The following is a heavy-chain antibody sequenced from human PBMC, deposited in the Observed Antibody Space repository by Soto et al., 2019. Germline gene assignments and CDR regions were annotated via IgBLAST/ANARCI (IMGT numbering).Heavy chain of an antibody. Sequence: QLQLQESGPGLVKPSETLSLTRTVSGGSIARSSYYWGWIRQPPGKGLECIGSIYYSGSTSYNPSLKSRVTLSGDTSKNQFSLKLSSVTAADTAVYYCARAPGYCSGGRCSYYFDSWGQGTLVTVSS. CDR3: ARAPGYCSGGRCSYYFDS. CDR2: IYYSGST. D-gene: IGHD2-15*01. V-gene: IGHV4-39*01. J-gene: IGHJ4*02. CDR1: GGSIARSSYY.